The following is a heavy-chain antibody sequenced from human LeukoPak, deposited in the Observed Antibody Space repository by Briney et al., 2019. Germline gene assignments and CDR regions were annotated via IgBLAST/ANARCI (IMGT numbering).Heavy chain of an antibody. CDR2: ISAYNGNT. V-gene: IGHV1-18*04. J-gene: IGHJ6*02. CDR3: ARVATRAPYYGMDV. CDR1: GYSFTSYW. Sequence: GESLKISCNGSGYSFTSYWIGWVRQAPGQGLEWMGWISAYNGNTNYAQKLQGRVTMTTDTSTSTAYMELRSLRSDDTAVYYCARVATRAPYYGMDVWGQGTTVTVSS.